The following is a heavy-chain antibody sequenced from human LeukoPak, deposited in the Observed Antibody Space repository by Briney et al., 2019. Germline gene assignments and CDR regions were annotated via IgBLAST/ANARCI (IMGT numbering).Heavy chain of an antibody. J-gene: IGHJ4*02. Sequence: ASVKVSCKASGYTFTRYYMHWVGQAPGQGLEGMGIINPSGGSARYAQKFQGRVTITRDTSTSTVYMEVSSLRSEDTAVYYCAILADYDSSGYLSYWGQGTLVTVSS. CDR1: GYTFTRYY. V-gene: IGHV1-46*01. CDR3: AILADYDSSGYLSY. D-gene: IGHD3-22*01. CDR2: INPSGGSA.